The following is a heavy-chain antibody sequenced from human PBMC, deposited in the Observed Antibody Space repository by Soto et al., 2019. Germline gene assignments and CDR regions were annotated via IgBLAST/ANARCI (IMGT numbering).Heavy chain of an antibody. CDR2: ISSSSSTI. D-gene: IGHD3-22*01. J-gene: IGHJ4*02. Sequence: EVQLVESGGGLVQPGGSLRLSCAASGFTFSTYKMNWVRQAPGKGLEWVSYISSSSSTIYYADSVKGRFTMSRDNTKNSLSLQMNSLRDEDTAVYYCARDAYDNDDTSGYYRHWGQGTLVTVSS. CDR3: ARDAYDNDDTSGYYRH. CDR1: GFTFSTYK. V-gene: IGHV3-48*02.